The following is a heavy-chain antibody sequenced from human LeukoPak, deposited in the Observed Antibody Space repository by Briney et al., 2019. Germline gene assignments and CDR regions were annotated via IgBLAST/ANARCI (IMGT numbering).Heavy chain of an antibody. V-gene: IGHV1-18*01. J-gene: IGHJ6*02. CDR2: ISAYNGNT. CDR1: GYTFTSYG. CDR3: VRVGDFWSVYYYYGMDV. D-gene: IGHD3-3*01. Sequence: ASVKVSCKASGYTFTSYGISWVRQAPGQGLEWMGWISAYNGNTNYAQKLQGRVTMTTDTSTSTAYMELRSLRSDDTAVYYCVRVGDFWSVYYYYGMDVWGQGTTVTVSS.